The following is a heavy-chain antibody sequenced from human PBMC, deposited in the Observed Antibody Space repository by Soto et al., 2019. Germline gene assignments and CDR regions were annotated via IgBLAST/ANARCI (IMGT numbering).Heavy chain of an antibody. J-gene: IGHJ6*01. CDR2: IIPMFGIG. D-gene: IGHD3-16*01. V-gene: IGHV1-69*01. Sequence: QVQLVQYGAEVKMPGSSVRVSCKASGGSFSKYGISWVRQAPGQGLEWMGGIIPMFGIGNYAEKFLGRVTVTADVSASTSHSELSIRRADDTALSLYALGYRENYLYAMDDWGLGSTKAVSS. CDR1: GGSFSKYG. CDR3: ALGYRENYLYAMDD.